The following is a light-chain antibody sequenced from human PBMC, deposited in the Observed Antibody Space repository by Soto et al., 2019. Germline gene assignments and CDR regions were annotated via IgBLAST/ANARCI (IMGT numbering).Light chain of an antibody. CDR1: SSDVGGYND. Sequence: QSALTQPPSAAGSPGQSCTISCTGTSSDVGGYNDVSWYQHHPGKAPKLMIYEVSERPSGVPDRFSGSKSGNTASMTVSGLQAEDDADYYCSSYAGYHNSVFGGGTQLTVL. J-gene: IGLJ2*01. CDR3: SSYAGYHNSV. CDR2: EVS. V-gene: IGLV2-8*01.